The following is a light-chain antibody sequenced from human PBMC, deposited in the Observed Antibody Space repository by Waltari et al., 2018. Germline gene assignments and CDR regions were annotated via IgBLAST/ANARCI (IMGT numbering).Light chain of an antibody. CDR1: SSNIGAGSD. Sequence: QSGLAQPPSVSGAPGQRVTISCTGSSSNIGAGSDVHCYQLLPGTAPKLLIYANNNRPSGVPGRFSGSKSGTSASLAITGLQVEDEADYYCQSYDSSLSASVFGGGTKLTVL. J-gene: IGLJ3*02. CDR3: QSYDSSLSASV. CDR2: ANN. V-gene: IGLV1-40*01.